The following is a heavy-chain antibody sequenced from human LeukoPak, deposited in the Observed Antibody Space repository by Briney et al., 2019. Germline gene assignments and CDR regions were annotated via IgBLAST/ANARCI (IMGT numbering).Heavy chain of an antibody. CDR2: IIPIFGTA. Sequence: LVKVSCKASGGTFSSYAISWVRQAPGQGLEWMGRIIPIFGTANYAQKFQGRVTMTRDTSISTAYMELSRLRSDDTAVYYCARPMKQKYYYDSSGYYLDYWGQGTLVTVSS. CDR1: GGTFSSYA. CDR3: ARPMKQKYYYDSSGYYLDY. V-gene: IGHV1-69*05. D-gene: IGHD3-22*01. J-gene: IGHJ4*02.